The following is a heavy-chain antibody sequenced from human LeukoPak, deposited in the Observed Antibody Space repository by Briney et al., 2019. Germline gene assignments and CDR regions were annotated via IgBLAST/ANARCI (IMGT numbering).Heavy chain of an antibody. CDR1: GFTFSSYD. D-gene: IGHD1-1*01. Sequence: GGSLRLSCAASGFTFSSYDMHWVRQGTGKGLEWVSAIGFAGDTYYPGSVKGRFTISRENAKNSLYLQMNSLRAGDTAVYYCARVGTLDRGYWYFDLWGRGTQVTVSS. CDR3: ARVGTLDRGYWYFDL. V-gene: IGHV3-13*01. J-gene: IGHJ2*01. CDR2: IGFAGDT.